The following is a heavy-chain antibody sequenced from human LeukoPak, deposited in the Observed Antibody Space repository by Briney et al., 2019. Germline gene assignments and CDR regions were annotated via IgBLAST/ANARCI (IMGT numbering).Heavy chain of an antibody. CDR1: GFTFSSYG. CDR3: ARFQGGSRAFDY. D-gene: IGHD1-26*01. V-gene: IGHV3-21*04. J-gene: IGHJ4*02. Sequence: PGGSLRLSCAASGFTFSSYGMHWVRQAPGKGLEWVSSISSSSSYIYYADSVKGRFTISRDNAKNSLYLQMNSLRAEDTALYYCARFQGGSRAFDYWGQGTLVTVSS. CDR2: ISSSSSYI.